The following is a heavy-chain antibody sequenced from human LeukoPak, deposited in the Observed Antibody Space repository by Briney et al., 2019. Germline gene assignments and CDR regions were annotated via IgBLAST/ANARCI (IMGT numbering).Heavy chain of an antibody. CDR1: GDSVSSSNYY. J-gene: IGHJ5*02. V-gene: IGHV4-39*01. CDR3: ARNGGDCSGGSCYSHWFDP. Sequence: SETLSLTCTVFGDSVSSSNYYWAWFRQPPGKGLDWIGSLYYDGRTYYSPSLESRVTVSVDTSKNQFALKLTSVTAADTAVYYCARNGGDCSGGSCYSHWFDPWGQGTLVTVSS. CDR2: LYYDGRT. D-gene: IGHD2-15*01.